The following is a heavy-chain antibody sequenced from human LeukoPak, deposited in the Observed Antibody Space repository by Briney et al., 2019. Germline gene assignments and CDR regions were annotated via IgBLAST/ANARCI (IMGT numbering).Heavy chain of an antibody. CDR3: ARYHPTGSSLDV. CDR1: GGSINYYY. CDR2: IYYTGST. V-gene: IGHV4-59*13. Sequence: SETLSLTCNVSGGSINYYYWSWIRQPPGKGLEWIGRIYYTGSTNYNPSLKSRVTISIDTSKNQFSLKLTSVTATDTAVYFCARYHPTGSSLDVWGQGTTVTVSS. D-gene: IGHD1-1*01. J-gene: IGHJ6*02.